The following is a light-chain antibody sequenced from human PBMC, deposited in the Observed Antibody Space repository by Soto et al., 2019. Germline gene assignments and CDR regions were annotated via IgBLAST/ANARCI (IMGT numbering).Light chain of an antibody. CDR3: MQDLKTPLT. Sequence: DIVMTQSPVSLPVTPGEPSSISCRSSQSLQHSNGYNYLDWYLQKPGQSPHVLIYLGSTRASGVPDRFSGSGSGTYFTLKISRVEAEDVGIYYCMQDLKTPLTFGGGTKVEIK. V-gene: IGKV2-28*01. J-gene: IGKJ4*01. CDR2: LGS. CDR1: QSLQHSNGYNY.